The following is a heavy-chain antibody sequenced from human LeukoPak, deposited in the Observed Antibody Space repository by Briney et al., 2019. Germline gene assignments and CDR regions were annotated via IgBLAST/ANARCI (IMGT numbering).Heavy chain of an antibody. Sequence: GGSLRLSCAASGFIFMNAWMIWVRQAPGKGLEWVAVIWYDGSNKYYADSVKGRFTISRDNSKNTLYLQMNSLRAEDTAVYYCAKMYSSSPGSLANAFDIWGQGTMVTVSS. V-gene: IGHV3-33*06. CDR2: IWYDGSNK. J-gene: IGHJ3*02. CDR1: GFIFMNAW. CDR3: AKMYSSSPGSLANAFDI. D-gene: IGHD6-6*01.